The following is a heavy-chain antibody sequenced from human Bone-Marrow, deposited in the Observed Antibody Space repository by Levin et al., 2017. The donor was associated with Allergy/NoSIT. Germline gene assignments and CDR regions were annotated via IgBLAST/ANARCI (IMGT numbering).Heavy chain of an antibody. D-gene: IGHD2-15*01. Sequence: LSLTCAASGFTFSSYSMNWVRQAPGKGLEWVSSISSSSSYIYYADSVKGRFTISRDNAKNSLYLQMNSLRAEDTAVYYCARDRTVVAATVNYYMDVWGKGTTVTVSS. CDR2: ISSSSSYI. CDR1: GFTFSSYS. CDR3: ARDRTVVAATVNYYMDV. V-gene: IGHV3-21*01. J-gene: IGHJ6*03.